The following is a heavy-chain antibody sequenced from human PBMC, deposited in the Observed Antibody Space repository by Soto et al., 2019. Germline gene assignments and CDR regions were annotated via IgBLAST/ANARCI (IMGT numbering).Heavy chain of an antibody. CDR3: ARPPMKAAADY. J-gene: IGHJ4*02. Sequence: SETLSLTCAFYGLSFSGYYWIWIRQPPGKGLEWIGEINHSGSTNYNPSLKSRVTISVDTSKNQFSLKLSSVTAADTAVYYCARPPMKAAADYWGQGTLVTVSS. D-gene: IGHD6-13*01. CDR1: GLSFSGYY. V-gene: IGHV4-34*01. CDR2: INHSGST.